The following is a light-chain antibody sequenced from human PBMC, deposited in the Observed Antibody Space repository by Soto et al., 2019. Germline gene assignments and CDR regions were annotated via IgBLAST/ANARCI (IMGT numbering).Light chain of an antibody. J-gene: IGLJ1*01. V-gene: IGLV1-47*01. CDR3: AKWDDSLRVYV. Sequence: QSVLPQPPSASGTPGQRVTISCSTSNSRSGSNYVYWYQQLPGAAPKLLIYRNDQRPPGVPDRFSGSKSGTSASLAISGLRSEDEGDYFCAKWDDSLRVYVFGSGTKLTVL. CDR2: RND. CDR1: NSRSGSNY.